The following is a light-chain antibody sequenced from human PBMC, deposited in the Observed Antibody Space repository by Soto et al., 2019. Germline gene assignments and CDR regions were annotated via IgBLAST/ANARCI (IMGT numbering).Light chain of an antibody. CDR2: GAR. CDR3: QQRSNWPPKLT. V-gene: IGKV3D-20*02. J-gene: IGKJ4*01. Sequence: EFVLTQSPGTLYLSPGERATLSCRASQTVRNNYLAWYQQKPGQAPRLLIYGARTRATGVPDRFSASGSGTDFSLTISSLEPEDFAVYYCQQRSNWPPKLTFGGGTKVDIK. CDR1: QTVRNNY.